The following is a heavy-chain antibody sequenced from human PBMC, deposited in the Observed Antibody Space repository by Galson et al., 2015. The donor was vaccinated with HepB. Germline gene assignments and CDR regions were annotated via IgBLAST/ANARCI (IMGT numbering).Heavy chain of an antibody. CDR3: ARQPYTSGWLYWYFDL. Sequence: ETLSLTCTVSGDSISRSNYYWGWIRQPPGKGLEWIGSIYYSGRLSYNPSLKSRVTISVDTSKNQFSLRLSSVTAADTAVYYCARQPYTSGWLYWYFDLWGRGTLVTVSS. J-gene: IGHJ2*01. V-gene: IGHV4-39*01. D-gene: IGHD6-19*01. CDR1: GDSISRSNYY. CDR2: IYYSGRL.